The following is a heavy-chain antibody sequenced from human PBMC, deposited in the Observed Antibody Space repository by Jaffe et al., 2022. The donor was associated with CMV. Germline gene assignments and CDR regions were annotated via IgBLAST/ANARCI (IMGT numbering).Heavy chain of an antibody. Sequence: QVQLVESGGGLVKPGGSLRLSCAASGFTFSDYYMSWIRQAPGKGLEWVSYISSSSSYTNYADSVKGRFTISRDNAKNSLYLQMNSLRAEDTAVYYCARAQYSSSSGHPYYYYMDVWGKGTTVTVSS. CDR2: ISSSSSYT. D-gene: IGHD6-6*01. J-gene: IGHJ6*03. CDR3: ARAQYSSSSGHPYYYYMDV. V-gene: IGHV3-11*06. CDR1: GFTFSDYY.